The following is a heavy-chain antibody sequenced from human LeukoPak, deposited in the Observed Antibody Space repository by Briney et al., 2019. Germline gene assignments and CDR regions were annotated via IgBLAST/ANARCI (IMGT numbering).Heavy chain of an antibody. Sequence: PSETLSLTCTVSGGSISSYCWSWVRQPPGKGLEWIGYIYYSGSTNYNPSLKSRVTISVDTSKNQFSLNLSSVTAADTAVYYCARGGGYSGYDFGYWGQGTLVTVSS. CDR2: IYYSGST. J-gene: IGHJ4*02. D-gene: IGHD5-12*01. CDR1: GGSISSYC. V-gene: IGHV4-59*01. CDR3: ARGGGYSGYDFGY.